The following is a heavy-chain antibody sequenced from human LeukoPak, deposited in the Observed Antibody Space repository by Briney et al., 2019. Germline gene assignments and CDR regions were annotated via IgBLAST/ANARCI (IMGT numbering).Heavy chain of an antibody. V-gene: IGHV1-2*02. CDR1: GYTFTDYY. Sequence: GASVKVSCKTSGYTFTDYYIHWVRQAPGQGPEGMGWINPDSGGTNYAQKFQGRVTMTRDTSISTAYMELTSLTSDDTALYYCARGREVAGTVSYWGQGSLVTVSS. CDR3: ARGREVAGTVSY. CDR2: INPDSGGT. D-gene: IGHD6-19*01. J-gene: IGHJ4*02.